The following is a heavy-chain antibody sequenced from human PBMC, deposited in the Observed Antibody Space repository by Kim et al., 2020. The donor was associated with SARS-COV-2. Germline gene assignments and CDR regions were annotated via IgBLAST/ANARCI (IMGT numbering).Heavy chain of an antibody. Sequence: SETLSLTCAVYGGSFSGYYWSWIRQPPGKGLEWIGEINHSGSTNYNPSLKSRVTISVDTSKNQFSLKLSSVTAADTAVYYCARGRIPPWQLTRRLGEFFDYWGQGTLVTVSS. CDR1: GGSFSGYY. D-gene: IGHD6-13*01. CDR3: ARGRIPPWQLTRRLGEFFDY. CDR2: INHSGST. V-gene: IGHV4-34*01. J-gene: IGHJ4*02.